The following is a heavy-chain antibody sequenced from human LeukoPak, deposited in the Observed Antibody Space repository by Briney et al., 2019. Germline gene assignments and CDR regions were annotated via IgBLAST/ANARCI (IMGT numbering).Heavy chain of an antibody. Sequence: PGGSLRLSCAASGFTFSSYSMNWVRQAPGKGLEWVSSISSSSSYIYYADSVKGRFTISRDNAKNSLYLQMNSLRAEDRAVYYCACLLGDILIGYSVYWGQGTLVTVSS. D-gene: IGHD3-9*01. V-gene: IGHV3-21*01. CDR2: ISSSSSYI. CDR3: ACLLGDILIGYSVY. J-gene: IGHJ4*02. CDR1: GFTFSSYS.